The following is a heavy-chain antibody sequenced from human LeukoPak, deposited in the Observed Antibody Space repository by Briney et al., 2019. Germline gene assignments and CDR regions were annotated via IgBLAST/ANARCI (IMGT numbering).Heavy chain of an antibody. CDR3: AKLELAVTTPNWFDP. CDR2: ICGSGGST. D-gene: IGHD3-3*02. J-gene: IGHJ5*02. V-gene: IGHV3-23*01. CDR1: GFTFSSYA. Sequence: GGSLRLSCAASGFTFSSYAMSWVRQAPGKGLEWVSAICGSGGSTYYADSVKGRFTISRDNSKNTLYLQMNSLRAEDTAVYYCAKLELAVTTPNWFDPWGQGTLVTVSS.